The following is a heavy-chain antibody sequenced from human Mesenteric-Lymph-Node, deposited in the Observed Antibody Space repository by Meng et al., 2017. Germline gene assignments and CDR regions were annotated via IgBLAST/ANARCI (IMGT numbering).Heavy chain of an antibody. CDR3: ATGYCTNGVCYPPADAFDI. D-gene: IGHD2-8*01. CDR1: GFIFADYW. V-gene: IGHV3-7*01. J-gene: IGHJ3*02. Sequence: GESLKISCAASGFIFADYWMSWVRQAPGKGLQWVATINQQESEIYYVDSVKGRFTISRDNAKQSLYLHMNNLRVEDTAVYYCATGYCTNGVCYPPADAFDIWGQGTMVTVSS. CDR2: INQQESEI.